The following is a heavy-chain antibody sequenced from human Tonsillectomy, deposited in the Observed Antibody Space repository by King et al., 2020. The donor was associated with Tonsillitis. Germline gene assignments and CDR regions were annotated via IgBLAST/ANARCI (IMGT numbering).Heavy chain of an antibody. J-gene: IGHJ3*02. V-gene: IGHV1-2*02. D-gene: IGHD3-3*01. CDR1: GYTFNDYY. CDR2: IDPKRGGT. Sequence: VQLVQSGAEVKKPGASVKVSCKASGYTFNDYYIHWVRQAPGQGLEWMGWIDPKRGGTSYAQKIQGRVTMTSDTSMRIVYMDLSSLTSDDTAVYYCTREGILELGAFDIWGQGTMITVTS. CDR3: TREGILELGAFDI.